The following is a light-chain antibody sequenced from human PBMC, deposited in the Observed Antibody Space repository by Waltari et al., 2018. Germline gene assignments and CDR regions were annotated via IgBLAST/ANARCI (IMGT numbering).Light chain of an antibody. CDR3: QQYDSLPIT. J-gene: IGKJ5*01. CDR1: QDISHY. V-gene: IGKV1-33*01. Sequence: DIQMTQSPSSLSTSVGDSVTITCQASQDISHYLNWYQQKPGKAPKLLIYGSSNLETGVPSTFSGSGSGTDFTFTISSLQPEDIAIYYCQQYDSLPITFGQGTRLEIK. CDR2: GSS.